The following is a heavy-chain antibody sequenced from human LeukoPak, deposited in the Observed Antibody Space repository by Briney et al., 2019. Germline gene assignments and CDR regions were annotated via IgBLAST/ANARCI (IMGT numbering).Heavy chain of an antibody. CDR3: ARESTDYDSSPRDAFDI. V-gene: IGHV4-59*01. J-gene: IGHJ3*02. CDR1: GGSISSYY. Sequence: PSETLSLTCTVSGGSISSYYWSWIRQPPGKGLEWIGYIYYSGSTNYNPSLKNRVTISVDTSKNQFSLKLSSVTAADTAVYYCARESTDYDSSPRDAFDIWGQGTMVTVSS. CDR2: IYYSGST. D-gene: IGHD3-22*01.